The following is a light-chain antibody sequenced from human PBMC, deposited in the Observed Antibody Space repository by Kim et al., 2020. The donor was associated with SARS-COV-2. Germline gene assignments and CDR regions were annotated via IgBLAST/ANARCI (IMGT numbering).Light chain of an antibody. CDR3: QQSYSILVDT. Sequence: DIQMTQSPSSLSASVGDRVTITCRASQSISRYLNWYQQKPGKAPKLLIYDASSLQSGVPSRFSGSGSGTDFTLTISSLQPEDFATYYCQQSYSILVDTFGQGTKLEIK. CDR2: DAS. V-gene: IGKV1-39*01. J-gene: IGKJ2*01. CDR1: QSISRY.